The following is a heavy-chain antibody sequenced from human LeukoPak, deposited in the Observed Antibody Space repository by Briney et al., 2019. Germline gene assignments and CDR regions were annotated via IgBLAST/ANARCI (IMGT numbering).Heavy chain of an antibody. Sequence: PSETLSLTCDVSGYSITSGYHWGWVRQPPGKGLEWIASMYHGGSPFYNPSLSTQVTVSLDTSKKHFSLNLSSVTAADTAVYYCARSTAGPRSFDVWGQGTLVTVSS. D-gene: IGHD2-2*01. CDR1: GYSITSGYH. V-gene: IGHV4-38-2*01. CDR2: MYHGGSP. J-gene: IGHJ3*01. CDR3: ARSTAGPRSFDV.